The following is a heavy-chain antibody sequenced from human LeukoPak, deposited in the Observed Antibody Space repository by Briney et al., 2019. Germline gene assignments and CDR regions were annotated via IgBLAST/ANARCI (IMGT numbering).Heavy chain of an antibody. CDR2: ISESSSFI. D-gene: IGHD2-8*01. CDR3: ARQRGYCSTGVCRGWFDP. Sequence: GGSLRLSCAASGFTFRNYNMNWVRQAPGKGLEWVSSISESSSFIQYADSLKGRFAISRDNAKNSLYLQMNSLRAEDTAVYYCARQRGYCSTGVCRGWFDPWGQGTLVTVSS. CDR1: GFTFRNYN. J-gene: IGHJ5*02. V-gene: IGHV3-21*01.